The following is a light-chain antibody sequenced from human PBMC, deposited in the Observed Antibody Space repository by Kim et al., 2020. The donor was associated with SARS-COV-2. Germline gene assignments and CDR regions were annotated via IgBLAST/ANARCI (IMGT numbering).Light chain of an antibody. Sequence: SASVEDRVSITCRASETISDWLAWYQQKPGKAPQLLLYKASRLQSGVPSRFSGRGSGTDFTLTISSLQPDDFSTFFCQQYHTFPYTFGQGTKLEI. CDR1: ETISDW. V-gene: IGKV1-5*03. J-gene: IGKJ2*01. CDR2: KAS. CDR3: QQYHTFPYT.